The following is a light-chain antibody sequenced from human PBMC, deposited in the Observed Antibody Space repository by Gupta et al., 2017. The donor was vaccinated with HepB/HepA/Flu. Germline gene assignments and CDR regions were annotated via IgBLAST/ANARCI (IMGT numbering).Light chain of an antibody. Sequence: IQMTQSPSTLSASVGDRVTITCRTSQSISTWVAWYQQRPGKAPKVLIYKASNLQSGVPSRFSGSGSGTEFTLTIRSLQADDSATDDGQHYDIQSITCGQGTRLAIK. V-gene: IGKV1-5*03. J-gene: IGKJ5*01. CDR3: QHYDIQSIT. CDR1: QSISTW. CDR2: KAS.